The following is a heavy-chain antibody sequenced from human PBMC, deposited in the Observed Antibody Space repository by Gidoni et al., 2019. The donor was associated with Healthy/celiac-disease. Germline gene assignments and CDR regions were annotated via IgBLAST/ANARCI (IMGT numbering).Heavy chain of an antibody. J-gene: IGHJ4*02. V-gene: IGHV3-23*01. CDR3: AKGGVMLWFGELTFDY. CDR2: ISGSGGST. D-gene: IGHD3-10*01. Sequence: EVQRLESGGGLVQPGGSLRLSCAASGFTFSSYAMSWVRQAPGKGLEWVSAISGSGGSTYYADSVKGRFTISRDNSKNTLYLQMNSLRAEDTAVYYCAKGGVMLWFGELTFDYWGQGTLVTVSS. CDR1: GFTFSSYA.